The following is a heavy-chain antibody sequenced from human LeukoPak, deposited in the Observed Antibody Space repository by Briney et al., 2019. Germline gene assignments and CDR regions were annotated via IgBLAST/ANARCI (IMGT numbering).Heavy chain of an antibody. CDR3: ARGYGGNSVDY. V-gene: IGHV4-59*01. CDR1: GGSISSYY. J-gene: IGHJ4*02. Sequence: SETVSLTCTVSGGSISSYYWSWIRQPPGKGLEWIGYIYYSGSTNYNPSLKSRVTISVDTSKNQFSLKLSSVTAADTAVYYCARGYGGNSVDYWGQGTLVTVSS. CDR2: IYYSGST. D-gene: IGHD4-23*01.